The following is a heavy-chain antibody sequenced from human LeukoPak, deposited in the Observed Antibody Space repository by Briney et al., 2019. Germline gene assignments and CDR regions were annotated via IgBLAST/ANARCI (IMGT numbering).Heavy chain of an antibody. CDR3: ARSPITMIVVARRGAYAFDI. J-gene: IGHJ3*02. CDR2: INDDGSDT. Sequence: GGSLRLSCAASGFTFKLYWMHWVRQVPGKRPVWVSRINDDGSDTIYADSVRGRFTISRDNAKNSLYLQMNSLRAEDTAVYYCARSPITMIVVARRGAYAFDIWGQGTMVTVSS. D-gene: IGHD3-22*01. CDR1: GFTFKLYW. V-gene: IGHV3-74*01.